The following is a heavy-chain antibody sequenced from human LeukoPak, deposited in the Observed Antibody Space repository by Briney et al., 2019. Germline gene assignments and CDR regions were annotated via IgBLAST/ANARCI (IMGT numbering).Heavy chain of an antibody. J-gene: IGHJ6*02. CDR1: GYTFTSYA. D-gene: IGHD2-15*01. V-gene: IGHV1-3*01. CDR2: INAGTDKT. Sequence: ASVKVSCKASGYTFTSYAIHWVRQAPGQRLQWMGWINAGTDKTKYSQKFQGRVTIARDTSASTVYMELSSLRSEGTAVYYCARGLYCSGGSCYCVRGESFCYYYGMDVWGQGTTVTVSS. CDR3: ARGLYCSGGSCYCVRGESFCYYYGMDV.